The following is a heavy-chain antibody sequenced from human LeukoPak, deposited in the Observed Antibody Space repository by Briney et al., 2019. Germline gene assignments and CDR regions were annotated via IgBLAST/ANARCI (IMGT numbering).Heavy chain of an antibody. J-gene: IGHJ4*02. CDR1: GGFISSSSYY. Sequence: PSETLSLTCTVSGGFISSSSYYWGWIRQPPGKGLEWIGSIYYSGSTYYNPSLKSRVTISVDTSKNQFSLKLSPVTAADTAVYYCARHATVAGPTLDYWGQGTLVTVSS. CDR2: IYYSGST. CDR3: ARHATVAGPTLDY. V-gene: IGHV4-39*01. D-gene: IGHD6-19*01.